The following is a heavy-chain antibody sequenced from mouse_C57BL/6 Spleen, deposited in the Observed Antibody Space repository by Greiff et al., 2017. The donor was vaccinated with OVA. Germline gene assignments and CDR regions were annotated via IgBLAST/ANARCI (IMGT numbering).Heavy chain of an antibody. V-gene: IGHV1-54*01. Sequence: QVQLQQSGAELVRPGTSVKVSCKASGYAFTNYLIEWVKQRPGQGLEWIGVINPGSGGTNYNEKFKGKATLTADKSSSTAYMQLSSLTSEDSAVYFCARDDGSLYAMDDWGQGTSVTVSS. CDR1: GYAFTNYL. CDR3: ARDDGSLYAMDD. CDR2: INPGSGGT. D-gene: IGHD2-3*01. J-gene: IGHJ4*01.